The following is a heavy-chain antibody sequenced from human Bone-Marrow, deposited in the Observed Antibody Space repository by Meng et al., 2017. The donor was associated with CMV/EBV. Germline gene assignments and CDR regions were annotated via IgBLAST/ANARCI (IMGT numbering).Heavy chain of an antibody. V-gene: IGHV3-30*04. Sequence: GASLILSCSASGFIVRGYAMHWVRQAPGKGLDWVAVISYDGSYKFHADSVKGRFTISRDNSKNTLYLQMNSLRAQDTAVYYCARGQDDFWSGYYTFWDQGTLVTVSS. J-gene: IGHJ4*02. CDR2: ISYDGSYK. CDR3: ARGQDDFWSGYYTF. D-gene: IGHD3-3*01. CDR1: GFIVRGYA.